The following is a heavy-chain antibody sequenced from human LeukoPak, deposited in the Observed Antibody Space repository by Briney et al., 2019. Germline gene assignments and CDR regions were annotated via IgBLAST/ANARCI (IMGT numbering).Heavy chain of an antibody. D-gene: IGHD3-10*01. CDR1: GGSIRSGGYS. J-gene: IGHJ3*02. CDR2: IYHSGST. V-gene: IGHV4-30-2*01. Sequence: SQTLSLTCAVSGGSIRSGGYSWSWIRQPPGKGLEWIGYIYHSGSTYYNPSLKSRVTISVDRSKNQFSLKLSSVTAADTAVYYCAASYYYGSGSVVDAFDIWGQGTMVTVSS. CDR3: AASYYYGSGSVVDAFDI.